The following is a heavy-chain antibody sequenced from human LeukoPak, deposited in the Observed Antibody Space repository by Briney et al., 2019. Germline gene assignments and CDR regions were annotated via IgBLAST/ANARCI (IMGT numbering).Heavy chain of an antibody. Sequence: GGSLRLSCEASGLTFSNFWMHWVRKAPGKGLVWVSHTNSDGSTTDYADSVRGRFTISRDNAKNTLYLQMNSLTVGDTAVYYCGRGMRDYYGLDYWGQGILVTVSS. J-gene: IGHJ4*02. CDR2: TNSDGSTT. V-gene: IGHV3-74*01. CDR3: GRGMRDYYGLDY. D-gene: IGHD3-10*01. CDR1: GLTFSNFW.